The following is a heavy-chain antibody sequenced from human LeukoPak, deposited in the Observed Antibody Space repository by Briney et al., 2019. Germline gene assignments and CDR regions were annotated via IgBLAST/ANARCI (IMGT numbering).Heavy chain of an antibody. Sequence: PSETLSLTRTVSGGSISSYYWSWIRQPPGKGLEWIGYVYYSGSTNYNPSLKSRATISVDTSKNQFSLKLNSVTAADTAVYYCARDRDSYYQAAFDIWGQGTMVSVSS. V-gene: IGHV4-59*01. D-gene: IGHD3-22*01. J-gene: IGHJ3*02. CDR3: ARDRDSYYQAAFDI. CDR1: GGSISSYY. CDR2: VYYSGST.